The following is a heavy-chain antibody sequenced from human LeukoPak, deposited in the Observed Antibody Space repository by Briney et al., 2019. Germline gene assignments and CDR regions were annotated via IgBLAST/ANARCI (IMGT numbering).Heavy chain of an antibody. V-gene: IGHV1-2*02. CDR2: INPNSGDT. CDR1: GYTFTGYY. J-gene: IGHJ5*02. Sequence: ASVKVTCRASGYTFTGYYMHWVRQAPGKGLEWMGWINPNSGDTNYAQNFQGRVTMTRDTSISTAYMELSRLRSDDTAVYYCARTGTPTADWFDPWGQGTLVTVSS. CDR3: ARTGTPTADWFDP. D-gene: IGHD1-1*01.